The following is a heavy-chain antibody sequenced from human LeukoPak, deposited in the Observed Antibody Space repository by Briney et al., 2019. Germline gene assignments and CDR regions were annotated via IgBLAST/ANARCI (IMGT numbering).Heavy chain of an antibody. Sequence: GGSLRLSCVASGFTFSTFWMTWVRQAPGKVLEWVANIKQDGTEKYYVDPVKGRFTISRDNAKNSLYVQMDSLRAEDTAVYYCAKGWSFDIRGQGTMVTVTS. CDR3: AKGWSFDI. V-gene: IGHV3-7*01. D-gene: IGHD2-15*01. CDR1: GFTFSTFW. CDR2: IKQDGTEK. J-gene: IGHJ3*02.